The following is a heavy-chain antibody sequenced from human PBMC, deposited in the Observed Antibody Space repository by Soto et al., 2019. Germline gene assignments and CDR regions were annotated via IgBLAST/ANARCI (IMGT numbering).Heavy chain of an antibody. CDR2: ISGSGGST. V-gene: IGHV3-23*01. CDR1: GFTFSSYA. J-gene: IGHJ4*02. D-gene: IGHD2-15*01. CDR3: AKGRRRGEYCSGGSCAGYYFDY. Sequence: EVQLLESGGGLVQPGGSLRLSCAASGFTFSSYAMSWVRQAPGKGLEWVSAISGSGGSTYYADSVKGRFTISRDNSKNTLYLQMNSLRAEDTAVYYCAKGRRRGEYCSGGSCAGYYFDYWGQGTLVTVSS.